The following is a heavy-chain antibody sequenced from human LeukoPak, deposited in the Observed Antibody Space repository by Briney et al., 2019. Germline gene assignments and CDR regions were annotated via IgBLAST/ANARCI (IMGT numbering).Heavy chain of an antibody. J-gene: IGHJ4*02. D-gene: IGHD3-3*01. CDR2: IIPIFGTG. V-gene: IGHV1-69*13. Sequence: SVKVSCTASGGTCANYALSWVRKAPGQGLEWMGGIIPIFGTGDSAQKFQGRLTITADESTRTTYMELSSLRSEDTAVYSCAKGHDDFRQFDYWGQGTQVTVSS. CDR1: GGTCANYA. CDR3: AKGHDDFRQFDY.